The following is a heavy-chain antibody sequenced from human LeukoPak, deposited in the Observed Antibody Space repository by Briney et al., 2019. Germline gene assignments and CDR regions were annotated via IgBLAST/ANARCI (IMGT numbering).Heavy chain of an antibody. CDR3: ARELQAGELLGWFDP. J-gene: IGHJ5*02. V-gene: IGHV1-2*02. CDR1: GYTFTSYG. Sequence: ASVKVSCKASGYTFTSYGISWVRQAPGQGLEWMGWINPNSGGTNYAQKFQGRVTMTRDTSISTAYMELSRLRSDDTAVYYCARELQAGELLGWFDPWGQGTLVTVSS. D-gene: IGHD1-26*01. CDR2: INPNSGGT.